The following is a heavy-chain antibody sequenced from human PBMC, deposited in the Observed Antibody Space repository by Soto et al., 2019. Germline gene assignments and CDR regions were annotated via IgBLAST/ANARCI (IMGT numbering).Heavy chain of an antibody. V-gene: IGHV4-30-4*01. CDR2: MYNSGTT. CDR3: ARGPTSDKVDY. CDR1: GGSITNNNYY. J-gene: IGHJ4*02. Sequence: SETLSLPCTVSGGSITNNNYYWSWIRQPPGKGLEWIGHMYNSGTTYSNPSLKGRVTISGDTSKNQFSLNLSSVTAADTAVYYCARGPTSDKVDYWGQGTLVTVSS.